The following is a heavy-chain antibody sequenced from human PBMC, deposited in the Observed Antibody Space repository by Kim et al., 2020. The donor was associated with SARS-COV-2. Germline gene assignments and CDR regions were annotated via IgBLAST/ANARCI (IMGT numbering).Heavy chain of an antibody. V-gene: IGHV4-59*01. J-gene: IGHJ4*02. CDR3: ARDGLGGDGYNLGY. Sequence: SETLSLTCTVSGGSISSYYWSWIRQPPGKGLEWIGYIYYSGSTNYNPSLKSRVTISVDTSKNQFSLKLSSVTAADTAVYYCARDGLGGDGYNLGYWGQGTLVTVSS. CDR1: GGSISSYY. D-gene: IGHD5-12*01. CDR2: IYYSGST.